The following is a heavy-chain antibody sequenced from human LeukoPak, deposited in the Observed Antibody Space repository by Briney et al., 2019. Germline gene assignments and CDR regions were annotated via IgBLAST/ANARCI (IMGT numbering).Heavy chain of an antibody. CDR2: IYTSGST. CDR1: GGSISSGSYY. V-gene: IGHV4-61*02. Sequence: SETLSLTCTVSGGSISSGSYYWSWIRQPAGKGLEWIGRIYTSGSTNYNPSLKSRVTISVDTSKNQFSLKLSSVTAADTAVYYCARDIAAAGTRNWFDPWGQGTLVTVSS. D-gene: IGHD6-13*01. CDR3: ARDIAAAGTRNWFDP. J-gene: IGHJ5*02.